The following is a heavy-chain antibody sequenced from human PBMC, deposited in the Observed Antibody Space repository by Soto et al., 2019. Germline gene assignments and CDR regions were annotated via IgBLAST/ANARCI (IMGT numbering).Heavy chain of an antibody. CDR2: ISGSGGST. CDR1: GFTFSSYA. J-gene: IGHJ6*02. V-gene: IGHV3-23*04. D-gene: IGHD2-2*02. Sequence: EVQLVESGGGLVKPGGSLRLSCAASGFTFSSYAMSWVRQAPGKGLEWVSAISGSGGSTYYADSVKGRFTISRDNSKNTLYLQMNSLRAEDTAVYYCAKVRVVVPAAISYYYYGMDVWGQGTTVTVSS. CDR3: AKVRVVVPAAISYYYYGMDV.